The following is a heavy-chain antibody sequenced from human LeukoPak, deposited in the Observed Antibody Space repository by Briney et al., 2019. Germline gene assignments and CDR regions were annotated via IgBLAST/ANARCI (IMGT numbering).Heavy chain of an antibody. J-gene: IGHJ4*02. CDR3: ARDGGYGSGTYRFDY. V-gene: IGHV4-31*03. CDR2: IYHSGST. Sequence: SETLSLTCTVSGGSISSGGYYWSWIRQHPGTGLEWIGYIYHSGSTSYNPSLKSRVTISVDTSKNQFSLKLSSVTAADTAVYYCARDGGYGSGTYRFDYWGQGTLVTVSS. CDR1: GGSISSGGYY. D-gene: IGHD3-10*01.